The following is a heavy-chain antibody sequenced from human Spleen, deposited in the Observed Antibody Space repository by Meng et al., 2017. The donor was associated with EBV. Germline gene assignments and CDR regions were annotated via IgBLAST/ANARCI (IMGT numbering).Heavy chain of an antibody. CDR1: GGSFSDYY. Sequence: QWQLQRWGAGLLKPSGPLSLTCGVYGGSFSDYYWSWIRQSPGKGLEWIGEINHSGSAYYNPSLKSRVTISVDTSKNQVSLNLTSVTAADTAVYYCARGVGDHWGQGVLVTVSS. D-gene: IGHD3-10*01. CDR3: ARGVGDH. V-gene: IGHV4-34*01. CDR2: INHSGSA. J-gene: IGHJ4*02.